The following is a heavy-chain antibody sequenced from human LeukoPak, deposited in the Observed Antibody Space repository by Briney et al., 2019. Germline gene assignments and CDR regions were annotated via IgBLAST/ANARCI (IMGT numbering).Heavy chain of an antibody. CDR2: IYWDDDK. J-gene: IGHJ4*02. Sequence: SGPTLVKPTQTLTLTCTFSGFSLSTSGVGVGWIRQPPGKALEWLALIYWDDDKHYSASLKSRLTITKDTSKNQVVLTMTKMDPVDTATYYCARPHIDLTLAPFDTWGQGILVTVSS. CDR3: ARPHIDLTLAPFDT. CDR1: GFSLSTSGVG. V-gene: IGHV2-5*02. D-gene: IGHD6-6*01.